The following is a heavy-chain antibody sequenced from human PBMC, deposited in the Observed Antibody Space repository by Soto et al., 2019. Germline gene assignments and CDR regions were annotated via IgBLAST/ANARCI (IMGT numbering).Heavy chain of an antibody. CDR3: AISGYSSSWYLDGMDV. V-gene: IGHV3-23*01. J-gene: IGHJ6*02. D-gene: IGHD6-13*01. Sequence: EVQLLESGGGLVQPGGSLRLSCAASGFTFSSYAMSWVRQAPGKGLEWVSAISGSGGSTYYADSVKGRFTISRDNSKNTLYLQMNSLRAEDTAVYYCAISGYSSSWYLDGMDVWGQGTTVTVSS. CDR2: ISGSGGST. CDR1: GFTFSSYA.